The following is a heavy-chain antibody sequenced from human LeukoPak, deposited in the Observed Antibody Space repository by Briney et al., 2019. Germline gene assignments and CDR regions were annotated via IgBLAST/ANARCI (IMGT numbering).Heavy chain of an antibody. J-gene: IGHJ4*02. CDR2: IASDGGIK. CDR1: GGSFSGYY. D-gene: IGHD6-19*01. CDR3: AKEISVAGMFDY. Sequence: LSLTCAVYGGSFSGYYWSWIRQPPGKGLEWVAVIASDGGIKYYADSMKGRFTISRDNSKNTLYLQVDSLRAEDTAVYYCAKEISVAGMFDYWGQGTLVTVSS. V-gene: IGHV3-30*18.